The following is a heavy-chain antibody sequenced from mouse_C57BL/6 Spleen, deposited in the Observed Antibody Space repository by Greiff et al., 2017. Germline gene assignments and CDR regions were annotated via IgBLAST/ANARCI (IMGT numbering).Heavy chain of an antibody. CDR2: IWTGGGT. CDR3: ARKKQNGNYGYYAMDY. J-gene: IGHJ4*01. V-gene: IGHV2-9-1*01. CDR1: GFSLTSYA. D-gene: IGHD2-1*01. Sequence: VKLVESGPGLVAPSQSLSITCTVSGFSLTSYAISWVRQPPGKGLEWLGVIWTGGGTNYNSALKSRLRNSKDKDKSQVFLKMNSLQTDDTARYCCARKKQNGNYGYYAMDYGGQGTSVTVSS.